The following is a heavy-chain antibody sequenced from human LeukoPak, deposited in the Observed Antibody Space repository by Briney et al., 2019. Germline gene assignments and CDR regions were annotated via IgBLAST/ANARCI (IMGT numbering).Heavy chain of an antibody. J-gene: IGHJ4*02. D-gene: IGHD1-26*01. V-gene: IGHV1-46*01. CDR3: ARDLNLVGATVFDY. Sequence: GASVKVSCKASGYTFTSYYMHWVRQAPGQRLEWMGIINPSGGSTSYAQNVQGRVTMTRDTSTSTVYMELSSLRSEDTAVYYCARDLNLVGATVFDYCGQGTLVTVSS. CDR1: GYTFTSYY. CDR2: INPSGGST.